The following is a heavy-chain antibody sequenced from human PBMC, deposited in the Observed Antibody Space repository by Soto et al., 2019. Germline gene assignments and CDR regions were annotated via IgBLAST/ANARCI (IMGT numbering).Heavy chain of an antibody. Sequence: PGGSLRLSCAASGFTFNNYAMHWVRQAPGKGLEWVAAISYDGNNEYYADSVRGRFTISRDNSKNTLYLQINSLRAEDTAVYYCARALAVAGSGPDYWGQGTLVTVSS. J-gene: IGHJ4*02. CDR2: ISYDGNNE. D-gene: IGHD6-19*01. V-gene: IGHV3-30-3*01. CDR1: GFTFNNYA. CDR3: ARALAVAGSGPDY.